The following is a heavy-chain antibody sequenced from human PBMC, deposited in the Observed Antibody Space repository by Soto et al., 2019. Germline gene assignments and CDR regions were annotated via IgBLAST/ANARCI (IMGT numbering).Heavy chain of an antibody. D-gene: IGHD2-21*01. V-gene: IGHV1-2*02. CDR1: GHTFTGDY. Sequence: GXSVKVSCKTSGHTFTGDYLHWVRQAPGQGLEWMGWINPNSGATKFAQKFQGRVTMTWDTSISTAYMELSSLRSDDTAVYYCAKEIGPFDFWGHGTMVTVS. J-gene: IGHJ3*01. CDR3: AKEIGPFDF. CDR2: INPNSGAT.